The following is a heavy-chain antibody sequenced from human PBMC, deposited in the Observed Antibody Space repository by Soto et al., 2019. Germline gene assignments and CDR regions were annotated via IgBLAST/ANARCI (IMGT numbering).Heavy chain of an antibody. D-gene: IGHD2-2*01. CDR1: GLTFSTYA. J-gene: IGHJ4*02. Sequence: EVQLLESGGGLVQTGGSLRLSCAASGLTFSTYAMSWVRQAPGKGLEWVSTISGSADATFYADAVKGRFAIFRDNSRYMFYLQMNSLRAEDTAVYYCAKGGDGYGSTTSCLFHFDYWGPGTLATVSS. CDR3: AKGGDGYGSTTSCLFHFDY. CDR2: ISGSADAT. V-gene: IGHV3-23*01.